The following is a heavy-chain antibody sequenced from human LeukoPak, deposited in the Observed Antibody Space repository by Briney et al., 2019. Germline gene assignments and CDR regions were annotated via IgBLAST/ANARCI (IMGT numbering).Heavy chain of an antibody. CDR3: AELGVTMIGGV. CDR2: IRYDGRNK. CDR1: GFTFSTYG. Sequence: GGSLRLSCAASGFTFSTYGMHWVRQAPGKGLEWVAFIRYDGRNKYYADSVKGRFTISRDSSKNTLCLQMNSLRAEDTAVYYCAELGVTMIGGVWGKGTTVTISS. V-gene: IGHV3-30*02. D-gene: IGHD3-10*02. J-gene: IGHJ6*04.